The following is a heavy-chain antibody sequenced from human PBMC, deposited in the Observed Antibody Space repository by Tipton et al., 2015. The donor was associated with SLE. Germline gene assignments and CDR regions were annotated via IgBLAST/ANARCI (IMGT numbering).Heavy chain of an antibody. CDR1: GGSISSSSYY. V-gene: IGHV4-39*07. CDR2: INHSGST. Sequence: TLSLTCTVSGGSISSSSYYWSWIRQPPGKGLEWIGEINHSGSTNYNPSLKSRVTISVDTSKNQFSLKLSSVTAADTAVYYCARVVGSYNWFDPWGQGTLVTVSS. J-gene: IGHJ5*02. CDR3: ARVVGSYNWFDP. D-gene: IGHD2-15*01.